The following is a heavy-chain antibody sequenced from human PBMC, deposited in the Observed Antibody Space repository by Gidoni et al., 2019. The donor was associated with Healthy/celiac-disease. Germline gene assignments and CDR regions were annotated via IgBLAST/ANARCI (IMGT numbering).Heavy chain of an antibody. V-gene: IGHV3-30*04. CDR3: ARTLSVEEEYYYGMDV. CDR2: ISYDGSNK. CDR1: GFTFSSYA. Sequence: QVQLVASGGVVVQPGRSLRLSCAASGFTFSSYAMHWVRQAPGKGLEWVAVISYDGSNKYYADSVKGRFTISRDNSKNTLYLQMNSLRAEDTAVYYCARTLSVEEEYYYGMDVWGQGTTVTVSS. D-gene: IGHD2-15*01. J-gene: IGHJ6*02.